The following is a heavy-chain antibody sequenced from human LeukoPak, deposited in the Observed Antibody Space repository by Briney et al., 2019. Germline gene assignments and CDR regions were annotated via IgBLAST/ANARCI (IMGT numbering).Heavy chain of an antibody. D-gene: IGHD3-10*02. V-gene: IGHV3-49*04. CDR1: GFRFGGYA. J-gene: IGHJ4*02. Sequence: PGGSLRLSCSGSGFRFGGYALSWVRQAPEKGLEWVGFIRSKALYGTSEYAASVEGRFSISRDDSNNIVYLQMNSLKTEDTAVYFCVRESVRDYYFDFWGQGTLVTVSS. CDR3: VRESVRDYYFDF. CDR2: IRSKALYGTS.